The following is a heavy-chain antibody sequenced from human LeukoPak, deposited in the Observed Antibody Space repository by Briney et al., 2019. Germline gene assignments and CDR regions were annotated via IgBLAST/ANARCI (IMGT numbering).Heavy chain of an antibody. CDR1: GYTFTSYY. V-gene: IGHV1-46*03. J-gene: IGHJ4*02. CDR3: ARSQEELCFDY. D-gene: IGHD3-16*01. CDR2: INPSGGST. Sequence: ASVKVSCKASGYTFTSYYMHWVRQAPGQGLEWMGIINPSGGSTSYAQKFQGRVTMTRDTSTSTVYMGLSSLRSEDTAVYHCARSQEELCFDYWGQGTLVTVSS.